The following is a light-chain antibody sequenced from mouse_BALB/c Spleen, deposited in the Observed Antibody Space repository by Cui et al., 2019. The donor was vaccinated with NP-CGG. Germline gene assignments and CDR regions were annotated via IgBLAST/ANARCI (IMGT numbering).Light chain of an antibody. CDR1: TGAVTTSNY. CDR3: ALWYSNHWV. Sequence: QAVVTQESAPTTSPGETVTLTCRSSTGAVTTSNYANWVQEKPDHLFTGLIGGTKNRIPGVPARFSGSLIGDKAALTITGAQTEDEAIYFCALWYSNHWVFGGGTKLTGL. V-gene: IGLV1*01. CDR2: GTK. J-gene: IGLJ1*01.